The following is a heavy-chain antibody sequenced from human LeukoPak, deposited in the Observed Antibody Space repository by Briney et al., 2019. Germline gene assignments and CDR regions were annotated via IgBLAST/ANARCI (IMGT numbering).Heavy chain of an antibody. CDR1: GDSVSINSAA. CDR2: TYQRSKWYN. CDR3: ARSPSPYSSGWYFDY. Sequence: SQTLSLTCAISGDSVSINSAAWNWIRQSPSRGLEWLGRTYQRSKWYNDYAVSVKSRIPINPDISKNQFSLQLNSVTPEDTAVYYCARSPSPYSSGWYFDYWGQGTLVTVYS. D-gene: IGHD6-19*01. J-gene: IGHJ4*02. V-gene: IGHV6-1*01.